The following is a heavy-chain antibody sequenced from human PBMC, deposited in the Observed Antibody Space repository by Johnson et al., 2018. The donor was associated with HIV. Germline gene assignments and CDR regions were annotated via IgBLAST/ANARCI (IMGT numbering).Heavy chain of an antibody. Sequence: VQLVESGGGVVQPGRSLRLSCAASGFTVSSNYMSWVRQAPGKGLEWVSAISGSGGSTYYADSVKGRFTISRDNSKNSLYLQMNSLRPEDTGLYYCAKDIASGYTNGGTLDIWGQGTMVTVSS. J-gene: IGHJ3*02. V-gene: IGHV3-23*04. CDR1: GFTVSSNY. CDR2: ISGSGGST. CDR3: AKDIASGYTNGGTLDI. D-gene: IGHD6-19*01.